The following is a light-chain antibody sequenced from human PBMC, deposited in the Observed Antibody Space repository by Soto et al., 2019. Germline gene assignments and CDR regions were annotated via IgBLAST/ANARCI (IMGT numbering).Light chain of an antibody. V-gene: IGKV3D-20*02. Sequence: LTQSPGTLSLSPGERATLSCRASQSVSRNNLVWYQQKPGQAPRLLIYGASSRVTGIPARFSGSRSGTDFTLTISSLEPEDFAVYFCHQRNKFGQGTRLEIK. CDR1: QSVSRNN. CDR3: HQRNK. CDR2: GAS. J-gene: IGKJ5*01.